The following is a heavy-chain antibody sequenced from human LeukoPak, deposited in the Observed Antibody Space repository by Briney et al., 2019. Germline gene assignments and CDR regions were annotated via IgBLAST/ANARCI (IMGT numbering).Heavy chain of an antibody. J-gene: IGHJ4*02. CDR1: GFTFSSYW. V-gene: IGHV3-74*01. D-gene: IGHD6-13*01. CDR3: ARDSRGIAAQTTFDY. CDR2: INSDGSST. Sequence: GGSLRLSCAASGFTFSSYWMHWVRQAPGKGLVWISRINSDGSSTSYADSAKGRFTISRDNAKNTLYLQMNSLRAEDTAVYYCARDSRGIAAQTTFDYWGQGTLVTVSS.